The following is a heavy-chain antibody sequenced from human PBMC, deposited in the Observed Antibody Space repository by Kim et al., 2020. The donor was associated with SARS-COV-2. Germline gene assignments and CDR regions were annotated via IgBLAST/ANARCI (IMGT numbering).Heavy chain of an antibody. D-gene: IGHD1-26*01. CDR1: EYTFNNYW. CDR3: ARAPSGTFSPYYFDY. CDR2: IYPGDSDT. V-gene: IGHV5-51*01. J-gene: IGHJ4*02. Sequence: GESLKISCKASEYTFNNYWIGWVRQMPGKGLQWLGFIYPGDSDTKYNPSVQGQVTISADWSLTTAYLQWSSLKASDTAIYYCARAPSGTFSPYYFDYWGQ.